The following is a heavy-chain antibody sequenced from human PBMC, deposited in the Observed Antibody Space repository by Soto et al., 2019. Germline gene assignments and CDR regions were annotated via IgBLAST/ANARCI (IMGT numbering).Heavy chain of an antibody. CDR2: INPNSGGT. D-gene: IGHD4-17*01. Sequence: QVQLVQSGAEVKKPGASVKVSCNASGFSFTAYYMHWVRQAPGQGLEWMGWINPNSGGTNYAQKFQGRVTMTRDKSISTAYMELSRLRSDDTAVYYCAREGPDRYGDLSDYWGQGTLVTVSS. CDR1: GFSFTAYY. CDR3: AREGPDRYGDLSDY. J-gene: IGHJ4*02. V-gene: IGHV1-2*02.